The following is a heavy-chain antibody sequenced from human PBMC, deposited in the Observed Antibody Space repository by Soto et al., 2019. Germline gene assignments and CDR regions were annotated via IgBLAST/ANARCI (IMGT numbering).Heavy chain of an antibody. D-gene: IGHD2-15*01. V-gene: IGHV4-34*01. CDR1: GGSFSGYS. J-gene: IGHJ5*02. CDR3: VRALVAATLGWFDP. CDR2: INRSGST. Sequence: QVQLQPWGAGLLKPSETLSLTCVVYGGSFSGYSWSWIRQSPGKGLEWIGEINRSGSTKYNPSLKSRFTISVDTSRNHFSLKLNSVTAADTAVYYCVRALVAATLGWFDPWGQGTLVTVSS.